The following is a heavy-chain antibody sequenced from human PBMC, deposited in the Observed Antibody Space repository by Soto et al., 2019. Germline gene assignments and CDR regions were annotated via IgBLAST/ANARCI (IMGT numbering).Heavy chain of an antibody. D-gene: IGHD3-3*01. V-gene: IGHV3-74*01. CDR2: INSDGSST. J-gene: IGHJ6*02. Sequence: GGSLRLSCAASGFTFSSYWMHWVRQAPGKGLVWVSRINSDGSSTSYADSVKGRFTISRDNAKNTLYLQMNSLRAEDTAVYYCAREGPSGRFLEWLTSGYGMDAWGQGTTVTVSS. CDR3: AREGPSGRFLEWLTSGYGMDA. CDR1: GFTFSSYW.